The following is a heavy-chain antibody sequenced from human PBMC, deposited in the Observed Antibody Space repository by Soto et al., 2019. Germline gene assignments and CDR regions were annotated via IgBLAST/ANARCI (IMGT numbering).Heavy chain of an antibody. V-gene: IGHV4-39*01. CDR1: GGSISSSSYY. CDR3: ARLCYYYYYYMDV. J-gene: IGHJ6*03. Sequence: QLQLQESGPGLVKPSETLSLTCTVSGGSISSSSYYWGWIRQPPGKGLEWIGSIYYSGSTYYNPSLTSRVTISVDTSKNQFSLKLSSVTAADTAVYYCARLCYYYYYYMDVWGKGTTVTVSS. D-gene: IGHD2-21*01. CDR2: IYYSGST.